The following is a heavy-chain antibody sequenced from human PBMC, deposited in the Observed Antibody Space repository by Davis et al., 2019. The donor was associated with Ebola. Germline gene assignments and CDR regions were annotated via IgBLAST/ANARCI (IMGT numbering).Heavy chain of an antibody. Sequence: AASVKVSCKASGYTFTGYYMHWVRQAPGQGLEWMGWINPNSGGTNYAQKFQGWVTMTRDTSISTAYMELSRLRSDDTAVYYCARGGGYSTSSFDYWGQGTLVTVSS. CDR3: ARGGGYSTSSFDY. V-gene: IGHV1-2*04. J-gene: IGHJ4*02. D-gene: IGHD6-6*01. CDR1: GYTFTGYY. CDR2: INPNSGGT.